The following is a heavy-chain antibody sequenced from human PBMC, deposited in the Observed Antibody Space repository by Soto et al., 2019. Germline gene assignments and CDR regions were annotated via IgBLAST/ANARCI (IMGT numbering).Heavy chain of an antibody. CDR1: GGTFSSYA. D-gene: IGHD6-25*01. CDR3: ARGRGLSVDYYYGMDV. J-gene: IGHJ6*02. V-gene: IGHV1-69*12. CDR2: IIPIFGTA. Sequence: QVQLVQSGAEVKKPGSSVKVSCTASGGTFSSYAISWVRQAPGQGLEWMGGIIPIFGTANYAQKFQGRVTITADESTSTAYMELSSLRSEDTAVYYCARGRGLSVDYYYGMDVWGQGTTVTVSS.